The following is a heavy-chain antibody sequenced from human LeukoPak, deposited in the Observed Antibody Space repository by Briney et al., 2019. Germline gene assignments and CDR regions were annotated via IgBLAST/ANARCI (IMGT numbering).Heavy chain of an antibody. CDR3: ARDFGAFDI. CDR2: IYHSGST. Sequence: PSETLSLTCAVSGGSISSGGYSWSWIRQPPGKGLEWIGYIYHSGSTNYNPSLKSRVTISVDKSKNQFSLKLSSVTAADTAVYYCARDFGAFDIWGQGTMVTVSS. CDR1: GGSISSGGYS. J-gene: IGHJ3*02. V-gene: IGHV4-30-2*01. D-gene: IGHD3-3*01.